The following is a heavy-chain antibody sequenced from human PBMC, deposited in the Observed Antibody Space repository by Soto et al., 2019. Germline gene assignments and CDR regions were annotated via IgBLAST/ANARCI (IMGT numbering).Heavy chain of an antibody. V-gene: IGHV3-49*04. Sequence: PGGSLTLSCTASGFTFGDYAMSWVRQAPGKGLEWVGFIRSKAYGGTTEYAASVKGRFTISRDDSKSIAYLQMNSLKTEDTAVYYCTRDDADYYDSSGYRGGAFDIWGQGTMVTVSS. J-gene: IGHJ3*02. D-gene: IGHD3-22*01. CDR3: TRDDADYYDSSGYRGGAFDI. CDR2: IRSKAYGGTT. CDR1: GFTFGDYA.